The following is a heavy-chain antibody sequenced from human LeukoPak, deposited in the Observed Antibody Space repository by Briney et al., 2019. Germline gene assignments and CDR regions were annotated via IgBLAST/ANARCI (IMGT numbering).Heavy chain of an antibody. J-gene: IGHJ5*02. CDR3: ARDNGEWRLNGFDH. D-gene: IGHD2-8*01. Sequence: GGSLRLSCAASGFSFSTYVMHWVRQAPGKGLDWVALIWDDGNNKYYADSVKGRFTISRDNSKNTLYLQMNSLRADDTAVYYCARDNGEWRLNGFDHWGQGTLVTVSS. V-gene: IGHV3-33*01. CDR1: GFSFSTYV. CDR2: IWDDGNNK.